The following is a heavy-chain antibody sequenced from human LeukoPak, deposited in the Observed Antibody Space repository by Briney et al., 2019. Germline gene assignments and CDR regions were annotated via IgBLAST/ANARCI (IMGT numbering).Heavy chain of an antibody. Sequence: ASVKVSCKASGYTFTGYYMHWVRQAPGQGLEWMGGIIPIFGTANYAQKFQGRVTITADESTSTAYMELSSLRSEDTAVYYCARYSYGLDYWGQGTLVTVSS. V-gene: IGHV1-69*13. CDR2: IIPIFGTA. J-gene: IGHJ4*02. CDR3: ARYSYGLDY. CDR1: GYTFTGYY. D-gene: IGHD5-18*01.